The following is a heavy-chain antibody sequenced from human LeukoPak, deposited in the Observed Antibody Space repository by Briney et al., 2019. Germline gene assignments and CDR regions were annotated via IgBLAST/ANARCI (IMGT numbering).Heavy chain of an antibody. CDR3: ARTVAIFGVVIIDNWFDP. V-gene: IGHV1-2*02. J-gene: IGHJ5*02. CDR1: RYTFTGYY. D-gene: IGHD3-3*01. CDR2: INPNSGGT. Sequence: ASVKVSCKASRYTFTGYYMHWVRQAPGQGLEWMGWINPNSGGTNYAQKFQGRVTMTRDTSISTAYMDLSRLRSDDTAVYYCARTVAIFGVVIIDNWFDPWGQGTLVTVSS.